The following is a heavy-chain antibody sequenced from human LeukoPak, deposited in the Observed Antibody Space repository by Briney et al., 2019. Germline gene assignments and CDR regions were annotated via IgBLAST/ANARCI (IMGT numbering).Heavy chain of an antibody. CDR2: IRSKANSYAT. V-gene: IGHV3-73*01. CDR3: TRSYGSGVLGY. D-gene: IGHD3-10*01. Sequence: GGSLNPSVPPPGFTFSAPARHWFRQPSGKGREWFGRIRSKANSYATAYAASVKGRFTISRDDSKNTAYLQMNSLKTEDTAVYYCTRSYGSGVLGYWGQGTLVTVSS. CDR1: GFTFSAPA. J-gene: IGHJ4*02.